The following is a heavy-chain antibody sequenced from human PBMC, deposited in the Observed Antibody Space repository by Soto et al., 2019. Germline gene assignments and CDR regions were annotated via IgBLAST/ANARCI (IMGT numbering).Heavy chain of an antibody. CDR2: IIPIFGTA. CDR3: ARDLGGVATAYGGPFDAFDI. J-gene: IGHJ3*02. D-gene: IGHD5-18*01. Sequence: SVKVSCKASGGTFSSYAISWVRQAPGQGLEWMGGIIPIFGTANYAQKFQGRVTITADESTRTAYMELSSLRSEDTPMYYCARDLGGVATAYGGPFDAFDIWGQGTTVTVSS. CDR1: GGTFSSYA. V-gene: IGHV1-69*13.